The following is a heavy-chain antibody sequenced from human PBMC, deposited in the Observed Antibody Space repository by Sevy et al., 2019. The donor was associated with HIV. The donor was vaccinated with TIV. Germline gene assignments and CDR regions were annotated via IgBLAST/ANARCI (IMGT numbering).Heavy chain of an antibody. D-gene: IGHD6-13*01. CDR3: ANDLKQQLMRAPFDY. CDR2: ISGSGGST. V-gene: IGHV3-23*01. J-gene: IGHJ4*02. Sequence: GGSLRLSCAASGFTFSSYAMSWVRQAPGKGLEWVSAISGSGGSTYYADSVKGRFTISRDNSKNTLYLQMNSLRAEDTAVYYCANDLKQQLMRAPFDYWGQGTLVTVSS. CDR1: GFTFSSYA.